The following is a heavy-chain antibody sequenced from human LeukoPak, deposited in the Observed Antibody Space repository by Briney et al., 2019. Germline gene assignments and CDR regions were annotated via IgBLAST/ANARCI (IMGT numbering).Heavy chain of an antibody. CDR1: GGSISSGGYY. D-gene: IGHD1-7*01. V-gene: IGHV4-31*02. J-gene: IGHJ5*02. CDR3: ARNWNLVHNWFDP. CDR2: TYYSGST. Sequence: SQTLSLTCTVSGGSISSGGYYWSWIRQHPGKGLEWIGYTYYSGSTYYNPSLKSRVTISVDTSKNQFSLKLSSVTAADTAVYYCARNWNLVHNWFDPWGQGTLVTVSS.